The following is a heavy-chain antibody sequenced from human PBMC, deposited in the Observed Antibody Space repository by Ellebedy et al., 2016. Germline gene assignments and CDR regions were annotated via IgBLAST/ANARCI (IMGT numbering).Heavy chain of an antibody. CDR2: IYYSGST. V-gene: IGHV4-59*01. CDR1: GGSISNYY. Sequence: SETLSLTCTVSGGSISNYYWSWIRQPPGKGLEWIGYIYYSGSTNYNPSLKSRVIISVDTSKNCFSLNLSSWTAADTAVYYCARDKRGGSSMTGYFDLWGHGTLVTVSS. D-gene: IGHD1-26*01. J-gene: IGHJ2*01. CDR3: ARDKRGGSSMTGYFDL.